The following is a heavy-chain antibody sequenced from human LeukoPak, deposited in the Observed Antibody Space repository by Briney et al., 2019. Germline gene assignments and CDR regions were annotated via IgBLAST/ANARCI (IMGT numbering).Heavy chain of an antibody. J-gene: IGHJ4*02. Sequence: SETLSLTCTVSGYSISSGYYWGWIRQPPGKGLEWIGSIYHSGSTYYNPSLKSRVTISVDTSKNQFSLKLSSVTAADTAVYYCARAASPDTAMNDPYFDYWGQGTLVTVSS. CDR2: IYHSGST. V-gene: IGHV4-38-2*02. D-gene: IGHD5-18*01. CDR3: ARAASPDTAMNDPYFDY. CDR1: GYSISSGYY.